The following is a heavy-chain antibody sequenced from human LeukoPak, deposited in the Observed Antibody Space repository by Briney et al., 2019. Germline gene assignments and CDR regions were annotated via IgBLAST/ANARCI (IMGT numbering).Heavy chain of an antibody. CDR2: ISYTEST. Sequence: SETLSLTCTVSGGSITSYNYYWGWIRQPPGKGLEWIGSISYTESTYYNPSLKSRVTISVDTSKNQFSLKLSSVTAADTAVYYCVNYYDSSDYQQPNHFDYWGQGTLVTVSS. J-gene: IGHJ4*02. V-gene: IGHV4-39*01. D-gene: IGHD3-22*01. CDR3: VNYYDSSDYQQPNHFDY. CDR1: GGSITSYNYY.